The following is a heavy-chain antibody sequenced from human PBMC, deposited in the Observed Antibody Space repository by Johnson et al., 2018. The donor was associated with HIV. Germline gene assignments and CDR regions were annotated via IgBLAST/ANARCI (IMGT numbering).Heavy chain of an antibody. J-gene: IGHJ3*02. V-gene: IGHV3-23*04. CDR3: AKSEWELALGAFDI. CDR2: ISGSGGST. Sequence: VQLVESGGGVVQPGGSLRLSCAASGLTFSTYAMNWVRQAPGKGLEWVSAISGSGGSTYYADSVKGRFTISRDNSKNTLYLQMNSLRAEDTALYYCAKSEWELALGAFDIWGQGTMVTVSS. D-gene: IGHD1-26*01. CDR1: GLTFSTYA.